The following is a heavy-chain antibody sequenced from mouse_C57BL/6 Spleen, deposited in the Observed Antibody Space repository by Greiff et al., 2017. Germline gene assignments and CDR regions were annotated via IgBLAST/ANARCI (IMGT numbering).Heavy chain of an antibody. CDR2: IYPRSGNT. D-gene: IGHD1-1*01. J-gene: IGHJ2*01. CDR3: ARRMGITTVVAEDYFDY. CDR1: GYTFTSYG. Sequence: QVQLQQSGAELARPGASVKLSCKASGYTFTSYGISWVKQRTGQGLEWIGEIYPRSGNTYYNEKFKGKATLTADKSSSTAYMELRSLTSEDSAVYFCARRMGITTVVAEDYFDYWGQGTTLTVSS. V-gene: IGHV1-81*01.